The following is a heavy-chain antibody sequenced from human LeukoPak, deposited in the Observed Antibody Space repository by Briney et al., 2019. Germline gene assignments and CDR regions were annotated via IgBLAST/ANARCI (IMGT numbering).Heavy chain of an antibody. D-gene: IGHD6-19*01. J-gene: IGHJ5*02. CDR3: ARDRHGSTGYSSGRFDP. CDR1: AYTFTCNG. Sequence: GAAGNLCRNSSAYTFTCNGISWVRQPPGQGLAWLGWATAYNGNTNYAQTLQGRVTMTTDTSTSTAYMELRSLRSGDTAVYYCARDRHGSTGYSSGRFDPWGQGTLVTVSS. CDR2: ATAYNGNT. V-gene: IGHV1-18*01.